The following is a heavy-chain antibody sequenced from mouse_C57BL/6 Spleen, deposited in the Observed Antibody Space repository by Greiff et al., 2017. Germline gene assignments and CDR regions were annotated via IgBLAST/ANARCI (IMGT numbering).Heavy chain of an antibody. Sequence: EVQLQESGPGLVKPSQSLSLTCSVTGYSITSGYYWNWIRQFPGNKLEWMGYISYDGSNNYNPSLKNRISITRDTSKNQFFLKLNSVTTEDTATDYCAIIYYYGYWYFDVWGTGTTVTVSS. J-gene: IGHJ1*03. CDR1: GYSITSGYY. CDR3: AIIYYYGYWYFDV. D-gene: IGHD1-1*01. V-gene: IGHV3-6*01. CDR2: ISYDGSN.